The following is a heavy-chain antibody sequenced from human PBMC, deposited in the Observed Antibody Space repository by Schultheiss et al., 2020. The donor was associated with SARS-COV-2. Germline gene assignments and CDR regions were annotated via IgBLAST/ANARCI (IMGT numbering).Heavy chain of an antibody. CDR1: GASISRSGYY. V-gene: IGHV4-39*01. CDR3: ARRPHYYYYGMDV. CDR2: MYYTDNT. Sequence: SETLSLTCTVSGASISRSGYYWGWIRQSPGKGLEWIGSMYYTDNTYYNPPLKSRVTISADTSKNQFSLKLSSVTAADTAVYYCARRPHYYYYGMDVWGQGTTVTVSS. J-gene: IGHJ6*02.